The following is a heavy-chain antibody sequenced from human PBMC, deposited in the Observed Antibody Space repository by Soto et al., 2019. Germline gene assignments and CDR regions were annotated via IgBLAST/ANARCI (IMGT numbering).Heavy chain of an antibody. CDR3: AKDGRGSGSHYNSVGY. CDR2: IYSTGTT. J-gene: IGHJ4*02. V-gene: IGHV3-53*01. CDR1: GFTVGNNY. Sequence: EVQLVESGGGLIQPGGSLKLSCAASGFTVGNNYMSWVRQAPGKGLEWVSLIYSTGTTKYADSVQGRFTVSRDNAKNTLYLQMNSLRAEDTAVYYCAKDGRGSGSHYNSVGYWGQGTLVTVSS. D-gene: IGHD3-10*01.